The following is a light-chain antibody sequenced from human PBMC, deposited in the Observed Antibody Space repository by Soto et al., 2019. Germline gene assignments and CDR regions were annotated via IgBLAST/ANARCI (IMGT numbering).Light chain of an antibody. J-gene: IGKJ1*01. Sequence: DAVLTQSPLSLPVTPGQPASISCRSSQSLEYTDGKTYLNWYQQRPGQSPRRLIYKVSNRDFGVPDRFSGSGSGTAFTLEISRVEAEDVGVYYCMQGSYWPWTFGQGTKVDIK. V-gene: IGKV2-30*01. CDR1: QSLEYTDGKTY. CDR3: MQGSYWPWT. CDR2: KVS.